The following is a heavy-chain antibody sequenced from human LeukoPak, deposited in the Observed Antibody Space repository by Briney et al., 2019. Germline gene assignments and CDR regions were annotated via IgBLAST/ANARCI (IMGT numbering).Heavy chain of an antibody. CDR3: TTGIVVVVAAPHYYYYYGMDV. CDR1: GFTFSNAW. D-gene: IGHD2-15*01. Sequence: GGSLRLSCAASGFTFSNAWKSWVRQAPGKGLEWVGRIKSKTDGGTTDYAAPVKGRFTISRDDSKNTLYPQMNSLKTEDTAVYYCTTGIVVVVAAPHYYYYYGMDVWGKGTTVTVSS. CDR2: IKSKTDGGTT. V-gene: IGHV3-15*01. J-gene: IGHJ6*04.